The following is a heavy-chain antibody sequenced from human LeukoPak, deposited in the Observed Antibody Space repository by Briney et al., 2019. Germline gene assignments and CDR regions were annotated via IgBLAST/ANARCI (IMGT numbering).Heavy chain of an antibody. J-gene: IGHJ4*02. CDR2: IYPGDSDT. CDR1: GYSFTSYW. CDR3: ARRRFGDSPTAY. V-gene: IGHV5-51*01. D-gene: IGHD3-10*01. Sequence: GESLKISCKGSGYSFTSYWIGWVRQMPGKGLEWMGIIYPGDSDTRYSPSFQGQVTISADKSISTAYLQWSSLMASESVRYYDARRRFGDSPTAYWGQGTLVTVSS.